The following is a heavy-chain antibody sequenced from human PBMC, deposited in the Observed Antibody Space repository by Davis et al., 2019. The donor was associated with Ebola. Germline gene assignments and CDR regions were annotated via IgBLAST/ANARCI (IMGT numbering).Heavy chain of an antibody. CDR2: IIPIFGTA. V-gene: IGHV1-69*13. CDR1: GGTFSSYA. CDR3: ARDPLPVWSGYYTKGYYYYGMDV. D-gene: IGHD3-3*01. J-gene: IGHJ6*02. Sequence: SVKVSCKASGGTFSSYAISWVRQAPGQGIEWMGGIIPIFGTANYAQKFQGRVTITADESTSTAYMELSSLRSEDTAVYYCARDPLPVWSGYYTKGYYYYGMDVWGQGTTVTVSS.